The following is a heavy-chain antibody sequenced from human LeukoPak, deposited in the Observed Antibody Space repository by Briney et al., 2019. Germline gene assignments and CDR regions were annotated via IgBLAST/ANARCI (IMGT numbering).Heavy chain of an antibody. D-gene: IGHD6-13*01. CDR2: ISSSSSTI. CDR1: GFTFSSYS. Sequence: GGSLRLSCAASGFTFSSYSMNWVRQAPGKGLEWVSYISSSSSTIYYADSVKGRFTISRDNAKNSLSLQMNSLRAEDTAVYYCARSIAAAGDYWGQGTLVTVSS. V-gene: IGHV3-48*01. J-gene: IGHJ4*02. CDR3: ARSIAAAGDY.